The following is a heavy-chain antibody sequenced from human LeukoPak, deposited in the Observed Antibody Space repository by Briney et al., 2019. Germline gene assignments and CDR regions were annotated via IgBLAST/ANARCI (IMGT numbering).Heavy chain of an antibody. Sequence: SETLSLTCTVSGYSITSAYYWGWIRQPPGKGLEWIGSFFLKGSTYYNPSLKSRVTISVDTSKNQFSLKLSSVTAADTAVYYCASEGVGGLWFGNSYYYYYYMDVWGKGTTVTVSS. D-gene: IGHD3-10*01. CDR3: ASEGVGGLWFGNSYYYYYYMDV. V-gene: IGHV4-38-2*02. CDR2: FFLKGST. J-gene: IGHJ6*03. CDR1: GYSITSAYY.